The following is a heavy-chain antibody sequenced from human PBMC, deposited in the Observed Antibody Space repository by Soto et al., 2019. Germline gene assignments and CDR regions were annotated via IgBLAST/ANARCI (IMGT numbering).Heavy chain of an antibody. CDR2: IIPIFGTA. Sequence: ASVKVSCKASGGTFSSYAISWVRQAPGQGLEWMGGIIPIFGTANYAQKFQGRVTITADESTSTAYMELSSLRSEDTAVYYCARSPKDGSGSFAPPRAFDIWGQGTMVTVSS. CDR1: GGTFSSYA. CDR3: ARSPKDGSGSFAPPRAFDI. D-gene: IGHD3-10*01. V-gene: IGHV1-69*13. J-gene: IGHJ3*02.